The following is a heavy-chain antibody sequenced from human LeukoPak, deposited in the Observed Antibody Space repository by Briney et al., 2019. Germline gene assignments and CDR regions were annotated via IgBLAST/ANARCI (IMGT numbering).Heavy chain of an antibody. V-gene: IGHV4-61*01. CDR2: IYYSGGT. J-gene: IGHJ6*02. Sequence: SETLSLTCTVSGGSVSSGSHYWSWIRQPPGKGLEWIGYIYYSGGTNYNPSLKSRVTISVDTSKNQFSLKLSSVTAADTAAYYCARDYYDFLTSHYYGMDVWGQGTTVTVSS. CDR1: GGSVSSGSHY. D-gene: IGHD3-9*01. CDR3: ARDYYDFLTSHYYGMDV.